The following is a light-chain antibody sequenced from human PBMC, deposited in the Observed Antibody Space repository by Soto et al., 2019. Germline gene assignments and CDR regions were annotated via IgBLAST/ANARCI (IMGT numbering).Light chain of an antibody. J-gene: IGLJ1*01. CDR1: SSDVGGYNY. CDR2: DVS. Sequence: QSALTQPASVSGSPGQSITISCTGTSSDVGGYNYVSWYQQHPGKAPKLMIYDVSNRPSGVSNRFSGSKSGNTASLTISGLQAEDEADYYGSSYTSSSTPYVFGTGTKV. V-gene: IGLV2-14*01. CDR3: SSYTSSSTPYV.